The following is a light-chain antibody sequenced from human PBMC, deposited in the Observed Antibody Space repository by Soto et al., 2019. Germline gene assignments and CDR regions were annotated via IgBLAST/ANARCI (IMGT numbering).Light chain of an antibody. V-gene: IGLV2-11*01. Sequence: SVLTQPRSMSGSPGQSVTISCTGSNSDVGAYKFVSWLQHNPGEAPKVMIYDVTQRPSGVPDRFSGTKSGNTASLTISGLQAEDEADYYCCSYAGSHTWVFGSGTKVTVL. CDR2: DVT. J-gene: IGLJ1*01. CDR1: NSDVGAYKF. CDR3: CSYAGSHTWV.